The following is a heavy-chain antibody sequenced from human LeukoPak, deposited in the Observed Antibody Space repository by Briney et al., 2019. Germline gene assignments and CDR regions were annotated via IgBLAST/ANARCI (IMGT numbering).Heavy chain of an antibody. V-gene: IGHV4-34*01. CDR3: ARRYSSSQGRYLQH. CDR2: INHSGST. CDR1: GGSFSGYY. Sequence: SETLSLTCAVYGGSFSGYYWSWIRQPPGKGLEWIGEINHSGSTNYNPSLKSRVTISVDTSKNQFSLKLSSVTAADTAVYYCARRYSSSQGRYLQHWGQGTLVTVSS. J-gene: IGHJ1*01. D-gene: IGHD6-13*01.